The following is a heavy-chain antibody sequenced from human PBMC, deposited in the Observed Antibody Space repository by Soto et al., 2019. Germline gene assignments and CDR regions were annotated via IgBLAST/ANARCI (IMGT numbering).Heavy chain of an antibody. CDR2: IFYSGST. Sequence: QVQLQESGPGLVKLSQTLSLTCTVSRGSITSGHHYWSWIRQPPGKGLEWVGHIFYSGSTYYNPSLKSRFNISVDTSKNQFSLTLNSVTAADTAVYYCARESLIIAVAGSTSASAFDIWGQGTMVTVSS. CDR1: RGSITSGHHY. D-gene: IGHD6-19*01. CDR3: ARESLIIAVAGSTSASAFDI. J-gene: IGHJ3*02. V-gene: IGHV4-30-4*01.